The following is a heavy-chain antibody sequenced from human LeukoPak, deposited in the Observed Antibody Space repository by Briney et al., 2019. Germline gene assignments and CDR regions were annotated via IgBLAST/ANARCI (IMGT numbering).Heavy chain of an antibody. CDR1: GGSISSGDYY. CDR2: IYYSGST. CDR3: ARVGLPEGSYKISPDAFDI. V-gene: IGHV4-30-4*01. Sequence: SEALSLTCTVSGGSISSGDYYWSWIRQPPGKGLEWIGYIYYSGSTYYNPSLKSRVTISVDTSKNQFSLKLSSVTAADTAVYYCARVGLPEGSYKISPDAFDIWGQGTMVTVSS. D-gene: IGHD1-26*01. J-gene: IGHJ3*02.